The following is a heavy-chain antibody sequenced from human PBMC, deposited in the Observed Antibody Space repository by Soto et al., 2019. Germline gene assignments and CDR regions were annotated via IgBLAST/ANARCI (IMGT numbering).Heavy chain of an antibody. CDR1: GYTFSNFS. CDR3: ARAVARGVKTIYYYYGMDV. J-gene: IGHJ6*02. Sequence: ASVKVSCKASGYTFSNFSMHLVRQAPGQRLEWMGWINPGNGNTKYSQTFQGRVTITRDTSASTAYMELSSLRSEDTAVYYCARAVARGVKTIYYYYGMDVWGQGTTVTVS. V-gene: IGHV1-3*01. CDR2: INPGNGNT. D-gene: IGHD3-10*01.